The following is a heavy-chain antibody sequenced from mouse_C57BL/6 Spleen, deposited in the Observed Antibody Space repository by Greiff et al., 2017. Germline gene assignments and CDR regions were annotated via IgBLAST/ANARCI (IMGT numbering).Heavy chain of an antibody. Sequence: QVQLQQSGAELARPGASVKMSCKASGYTFTSYTMHWVKQRPGQGLEWIGYINPSSGYTKYNQKFKDKDTLTADKSSSTAYMQLSSLTSEDSAVYYCARAGEEDYGGAWFAYWGQGTLVTVSA. V-gene: IGHV1-4*01. J-gene: IGHJ3*01. D-gene: IGHD1-1*01. CDR3: ARAGEEDYGGAWFAY. CDR1: GYTFTSYT. CDR2: INPSSGYT.